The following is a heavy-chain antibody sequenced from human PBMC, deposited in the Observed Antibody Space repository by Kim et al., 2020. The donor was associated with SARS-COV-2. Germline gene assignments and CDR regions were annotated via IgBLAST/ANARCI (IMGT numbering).Heavy chain of an antibody. CDR2: GNP. Sequence: GNPTYAQGFTGRFVFSLDTSVSTAYLQISSLEAEDTAVYYCAKDRTPAQYWGQGTLVTVSS. J-gene: IGHJ4*02. D-gene: IGHD4-4*01. V-gene: IGHV7-4-1*02. CDR3: AKDRTPAQY.